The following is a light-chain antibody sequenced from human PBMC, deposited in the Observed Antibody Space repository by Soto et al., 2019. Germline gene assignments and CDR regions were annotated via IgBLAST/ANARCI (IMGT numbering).Light chain of an antibody. CDR3: QSCDSSLSRV. J-gene: IGLJ1*01. CDR1: SSNIGAGYD. Sequence: QSVLTQPPSVSGAPGQRVTISCTGSSSNIGAGYDVHWYQQLPGTAPKLLIYGNSNRPSGVPDRFSGSKSGTSASLAITGLQAEDEADYYCQSCDSSLSRVFGTGTKVTVL. V-gene: IGLV1-40*01. CDR2: GNS.